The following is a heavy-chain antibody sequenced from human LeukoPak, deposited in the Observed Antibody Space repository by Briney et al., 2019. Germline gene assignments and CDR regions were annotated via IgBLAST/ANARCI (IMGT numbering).Heavy chain of an antibody. CDR1: GYSISSGYY. V-gene: IGHV4-38-2*02. J-gene: IGHJ6*03. Sequence: PSETLSLTCTVSGYSISSGYYWGWIRQPPGKGLKWIGGIYHSGTTYYNPSLKSRVTISVDTSKNQFSLKLSSVTAADTAMYFCARGFSYTYYMDVWGKGTTVTVSS. CDR2: IYHSGTT. D-gene: IGHD3-16*01. CDR3: ARGFSYTYYMDV.